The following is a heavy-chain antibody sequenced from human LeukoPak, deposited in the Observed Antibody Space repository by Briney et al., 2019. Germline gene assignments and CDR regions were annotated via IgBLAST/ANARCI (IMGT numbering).Heavy chain of an antibody. V-gene: IGHV3-11*06. CDR1: GFTFSDYY. CDR2: ITSSSSYT. J-gene: IGHJ4*02. Sequence: PGGSLRFSCAASGFTFSDYYMSWLRQAPGKGLEWVSYITSSSSYTNYADSVKGRFTISRDNAKNSVYLQMNSLRAEDTAVYYCARGKWFGESPNWGQGTLVTVAS. D-gene: IGHD3-10*01. CDR3: ARGKWFGESPN.